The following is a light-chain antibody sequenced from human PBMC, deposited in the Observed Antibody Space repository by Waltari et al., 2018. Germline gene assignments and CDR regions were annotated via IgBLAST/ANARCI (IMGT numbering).Light chain of an antibody. Sequence: DIVMTQSPDSLAVSLGERATINCKSSQSVLYTSNNKNYLTWYQQKPGQPPKLLIYWASTRESRVPDRFSGSGSGTDFTLTISSLRAEDVAVYYCQQYYSMPLTFGGGTKVEIK. CDR2: WAS. CDR1: QSVLYTSNNKNY. J-gene: IGKJ4*01. V-gene: IGKV4-1*01. CDR3: QQYYSMPLT.